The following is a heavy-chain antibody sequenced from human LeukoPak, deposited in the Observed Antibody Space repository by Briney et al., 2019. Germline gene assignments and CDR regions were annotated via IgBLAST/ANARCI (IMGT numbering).Heavy chain of an antibody. Sequence: GGSLRLSCAASGFTFSSYAMSWVRQAPGKGLEWVSTMTGSGGSTYYADSVKGRFTISRDNSKNTLYLQMNSLRAEDTDVYYCAKGRSSWSAFDYWGQGTLVTVSS. CDR2: MTGSGGST. CDR3: AKGRSSWSAFDY. D-gene: IGHD6-13*01. V-gene: IGHV3-23*01. J-gene: IGHJ4*02. CDR1: GFTFSSYA.